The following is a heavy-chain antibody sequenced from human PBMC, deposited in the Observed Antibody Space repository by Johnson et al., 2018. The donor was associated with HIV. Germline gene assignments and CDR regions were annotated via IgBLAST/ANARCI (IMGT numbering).Heavy chain of an antibody. CDR3: TSGKSWLAVDAFDI. Sequence: QLVESGGGVLRPGGSLRLSCVASGFTFDNYAMNCVHQAPGNGLELVGQVHPNGGGKYLTDSGKDRFNISRDNAKNTLHLQMNSLKTEDTAVYYCTSGKSWLAVDAFDIWGQGTMVTVSS. V-gene: IGHV3-25*04. CDR2: VHPNGGGK. D-gene: IGHD6-19*01. J-gene: IGHJ3*02. CDR1: GFTFDNYA.